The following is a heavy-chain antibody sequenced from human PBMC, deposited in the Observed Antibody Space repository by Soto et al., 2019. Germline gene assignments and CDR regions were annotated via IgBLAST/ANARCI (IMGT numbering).Heavy chain of an antibody. CDR1: GGSISNYY. CDR3: AREGYSDNYSYYQTLDV. D-gene: IGHD1-26*01. Sequence: SETLSLTCTVSGGSISNYYWTWIRQPAGKGLEWIGRMYTSGSTNYNPSLKSRVTMSVDTSKNQFSLKLSSVTAADTAVYYCAREGYSDNYSYYQTLDVSGQATTLTVSS. V-gene: IGHV4-4*07. CDR2: MYTSGST. J-gene: IGHJ6*02.